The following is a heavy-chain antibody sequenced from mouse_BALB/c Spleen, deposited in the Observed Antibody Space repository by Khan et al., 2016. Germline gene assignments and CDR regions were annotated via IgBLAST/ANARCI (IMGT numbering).Heavy chain of an antibody. CDR1: GFTFSSYA. Sequence: EVELVESGGDLVQPGGSLKLSCAASGFTFSSYAMSWVRQTPEKRLEWVAYISNGGGSAHYLDTVKGRFTISRDNAKNTLYLQMSSLKSEATAMYYVARRGDVSHDAVLDYWGQGTSVTVSS. CDR2: ISNGGGSA. V-gene: IGHV5-12-2*01. CDR3: ARRGDVSHDAVLDY. J-gene: IGHJ4*01. D-gene: IGHD2-12*01.